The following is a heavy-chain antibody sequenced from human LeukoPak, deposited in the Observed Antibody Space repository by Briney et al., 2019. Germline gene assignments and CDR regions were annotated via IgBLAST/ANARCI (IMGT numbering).Heavy chain of an antibody. CDR2: ISSNGGTT. CDR1: GFTFSNYA. V-gene: IGHV3-23*01. CDR3: AKDAFCSSGTYYDH. J-gene: IGHJ4*02. D-gene: IGHD3-10*01. Sequence: GGSLRLSCAASGFTFSNYAMSWVRQAPGKGLEWVSIISSNGGTTHYADSVMGRFTISRDNSRNTLYLQMNSLRAEDTAVYYCAKDAFCSSGTYYDHWGQGTLVTVSS.